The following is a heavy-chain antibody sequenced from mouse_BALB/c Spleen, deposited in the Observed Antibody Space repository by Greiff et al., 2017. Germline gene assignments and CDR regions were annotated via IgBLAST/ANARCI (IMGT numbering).Heavy chain of an antibody. D-gene: IGHD2-10*02. CDR1: GYTFTDYA. V-gene: IGHV1S137*01. Sequence: VNVVESGAELVRPGVSVKISCKGSGYTFTDYAMHWVKQSHAKSLEWIGVISTYYGDASYNQKFKGKATMTVDKSSSTAYMELARLTSEDSAIYYCARSYGNSAWFAYWGQGTLVTVSA. CDR3: ARSYGNSAWFAY. J-gene: IGHJ3*01. CDR2: ISTYYGDA.